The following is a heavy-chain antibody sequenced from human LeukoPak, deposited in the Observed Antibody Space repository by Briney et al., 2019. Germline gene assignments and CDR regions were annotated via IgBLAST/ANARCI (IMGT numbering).Heavy chain of an antibody. D-gene: IGHD3-3*01. CDR1: GFTFSSYS. CDR3: ARGGGYYDFWSGPQDYYYMDV. CDR2: ISSSSRYI. J-gene: IGHJ6*03. Sequence: PGGSLRLSCAASGFTFSSYSMNWVPLAPGKGLEWVSSISSSSRYISYADSVKGRFTISRDNAKNSLYLQMNSLRAEDTAVYYCARGGGYYDFWSGPQDYYYMDVWGKGTTVTVSS. V-gene: IGHV3-21*01.